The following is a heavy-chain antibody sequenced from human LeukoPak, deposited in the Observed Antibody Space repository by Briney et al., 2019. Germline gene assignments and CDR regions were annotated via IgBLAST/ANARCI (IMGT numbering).Heavy chain of an antibody. CDR3: AKDLEGDTSGYYYVDY. CDR1: GFTFSSYA. J-gene: IGHJ4*02. D-gene: IGHD3-22*01. Sequence: GGSLRLSCAASGFTFSSYAMSWVRQAPGKGLEGVSVSDSGGSTYYADSVKGRFTISRDNSKNTLYLQMNSLRAEDTAVYYCAKDLEGDTSGYYYVDYWGQGTLVTVSS. V-gene: IGHV3-23*01. CDR2: SDSGGST.